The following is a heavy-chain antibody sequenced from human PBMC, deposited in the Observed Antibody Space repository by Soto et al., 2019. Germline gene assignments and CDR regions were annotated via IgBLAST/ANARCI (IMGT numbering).Heavy chain of an antibody. D-gene: IGHD2-8*02. Sequence: GSLRLSCAVSGFTVSSYGMHWVRQAPGRGLEWVAVISRDGRTTFYADSVKGRFTISRDNSRNTLFLEMNSLRGDDMAVYYCTGEVASGYWGQGTLVTVSS. CDR1: GFTVSSYG. V-gene: IGHV3-30*03. CDR3: TGEVASGY. CDR2: ISRDGRTT. J-gene: IGHJ4*02.